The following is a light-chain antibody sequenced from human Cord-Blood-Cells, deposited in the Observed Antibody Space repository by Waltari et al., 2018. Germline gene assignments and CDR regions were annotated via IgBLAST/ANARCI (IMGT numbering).Light chain of an antibody. CDR1: SNDVGGYNY. CDR2: EVS. Sequence: QSALTQPASVSGSPGQSITISCTGPSNDVGGYNYVSWYQQTPGKAPKLMIYEVSNRPSGVSNRFSGSKSGNTASLTISGLQAEDEADYYCSSYTSSSTLVFGTGTKVTVL. CDR3: SSYTSSSTLV. V-gene: IGLV2-14*01. J-gene: IGLJ1*01.